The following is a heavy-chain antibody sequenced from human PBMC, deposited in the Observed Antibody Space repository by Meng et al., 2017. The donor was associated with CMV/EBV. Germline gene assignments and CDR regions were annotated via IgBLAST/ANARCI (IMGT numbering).Heavy chain of an antibody. CDR3: AREYGSGRYYNWFDP. Sequence: GGSLRLSCAAAGFTFSDYYMSWIRQAPGKGLDWVSYISRSGSTIYYADSVKGRFTISRDNAKNSLYLQMNSLRAEDTAVYYCAREYGSGRYYNWFDPWGQGTLVTVSS. D-gene: IGHD3-10*01. CDR1: GFTFSDYY. V-gene: IGHV3-11*01. CDR2: ISRSGSTI. J-gene: IGHJ5*02.